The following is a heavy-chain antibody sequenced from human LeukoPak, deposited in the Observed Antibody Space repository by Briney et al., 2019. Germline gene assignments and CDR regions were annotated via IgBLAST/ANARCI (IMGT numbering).Heavy chain of an antibody. J-gene: IGHJ6*03. CDR2: IYTSGST. D-gene: IGHD4-17*01. Sequence: PSETLSLTCTVSGGSISSYYWSWIRQPAGKGLEWIGRIYTSGSTNYNPSLKSRVTMSVDTSKNQFSLKLSSATAADTAVYYCARDLGTVTTPTYYYYYMDVWGKGTTVTVSS. CDR1: GGSISSYY. V-gene: IGHV4-4*07. CDR3: ARDLGTVTTPTYYYYYMDV.